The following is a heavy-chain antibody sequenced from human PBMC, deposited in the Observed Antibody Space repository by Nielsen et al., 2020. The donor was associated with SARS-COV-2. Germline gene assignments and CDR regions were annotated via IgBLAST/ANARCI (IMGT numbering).Heavy chain of an antibody. CDR1: GGTFSSYA. CDR3: ARTLLRLGFYFDY. J-gene: IGHJ4*02. CDR2: IIPILGIA. Sequence: SVKVSCKASGGTFSSYAISWVRQAPGQGLEWMGRIIPILGIANYAQRFQGRVTITADKSTSTAYMELSSLRSEDTAVYYCARTLLRLGFYFDYWGQGTLVTVSS. V-gene: IGHV1-69*04. D-gene: IGHD5-12*01.